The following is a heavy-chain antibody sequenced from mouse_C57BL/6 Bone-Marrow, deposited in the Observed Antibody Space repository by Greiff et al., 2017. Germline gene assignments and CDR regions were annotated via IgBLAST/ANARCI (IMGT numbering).Heavy chain of an antibody. V-gene: IGHV1-81*01. Sequence: QVQLQQSGAELARPGASVKLSCKASGYTFTSYGISWVKQRTGQGLEWIGEIYPRSGNTYYNEKFKGKATLTADKSSRPAYMELRSLTSEDSAVYFCARSGDAWFAYWGQGTLVTVSA. CDR3: ARSGDAWFAY. CDR2: IYPRSGNT. CDR1: GYTFTSYG. J-gene: IGHJ3*01. D-gene: IGHD3-2*02.